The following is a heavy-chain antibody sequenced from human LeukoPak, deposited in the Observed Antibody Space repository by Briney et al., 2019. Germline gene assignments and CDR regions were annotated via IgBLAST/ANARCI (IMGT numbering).Heavy chain of an antibody. D-gene: IGHD2-2*01. CDR2: ISAYNGNT. V-gene: IGHV1-18*01. CDR1: GYTFTSYG. Sequence: GASVKVSCKASGYTFTSYGISWVRHAPGQGLEWMGWISAYNGNTNYAQKLQGRVTMTTDTSTSTAYMELRSLRSDDTAVYYCARAELVVVPAAIPPYYYYYYMDVWGKGTTVTVSS. CDR3: ARAELVVVPAAIPPYYYYYYMDV. J-gene: IGHJ6*03.